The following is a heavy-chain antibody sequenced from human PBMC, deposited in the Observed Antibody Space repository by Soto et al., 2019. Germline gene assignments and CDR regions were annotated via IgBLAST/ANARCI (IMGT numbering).Heavy chain of an antibody. J-gene: IGHJ6*03. D-gene: IGHD3-9*01. CDR1: GGSISSYY. Sequence: QVQLQESGPGLVKPSETLSLTCTVSGGSISSYYWSWIRQPPGKGLEWVGYIYYSGSTNYNPSLKSRVTISVDTSKNQFSLKLSSVTAADTAVYYCARAPYYDILTGSLSYYYYMDVWGKGTTVTVSS. CDR3: ARAPYYDILTGSLSYYYYMDV. CDR2: IYYSGST. V-gene: IGHV4-59*01.